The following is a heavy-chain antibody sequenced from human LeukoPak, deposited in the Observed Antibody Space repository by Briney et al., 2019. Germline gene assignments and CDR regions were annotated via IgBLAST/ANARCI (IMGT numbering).Heavy chain of an antibody. J-gene: IGHJ3*02. D-gene: IGHD6-19*01. CDR1: GGSISSSSYY. CDR2: IYYSGST. CDR3: ASGIAVAVFRHAFDI. V-gene: IGHV4-39*07. Sequence: SETLSLTCTVSGGSISSSSYYWGWIRQPPGKGLEWIGSIYYSGSTYYNPSLKSRVTISVDTSKNQFSLKLSSVTAADTAVYYCASGIAVAVFRHAFDIWGQGTMVTVSS.